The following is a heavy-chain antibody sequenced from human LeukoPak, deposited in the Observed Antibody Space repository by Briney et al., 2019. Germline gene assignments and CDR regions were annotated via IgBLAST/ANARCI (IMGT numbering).Heavy chain of an antibody. CDR1: GYTFTSHD. CDR3: ARAWTPGYYYYMDV. CDR2: MNPKSGNT. J-gene: IGHJ6*03. Sequence: GASVKVSCKASGYTFTSHDINWVRQATGQRPEWMGWMNPKSGNTGYAQKFQGRVTITRNTSISTAYMELSSLRSEDTAVYYCARAWTPGYYYYMDVWGKGTTVTVSS. V-gene: IGHV1-8*03. D-gene: IGHD3/OR15-3a*01.